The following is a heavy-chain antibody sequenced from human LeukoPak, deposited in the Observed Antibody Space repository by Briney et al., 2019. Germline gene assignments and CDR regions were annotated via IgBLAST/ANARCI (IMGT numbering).Heavy chain of an antibody. V-gene: IGHV1-69*05. D-gene: IGHD6-19*01. CDR3: AAVVGGGKWLALDY. Sequence: ASVKVSCKASGGTFSSYAISWVRQAPGQGLEWMGGIIPIFGTANYAQKFQGRVTITTDESTSTAYMELSSLRSEDTAVYYCAAVVGGGKWLALDYWGQGTLVTVSS. CDR1: GGTFSSYA. CDR2: IIPIFGTA. J-gene: IGHJ4*02.